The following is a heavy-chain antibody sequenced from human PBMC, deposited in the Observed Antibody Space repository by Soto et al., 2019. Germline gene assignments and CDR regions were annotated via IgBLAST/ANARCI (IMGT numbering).Heavy chain of an antibody. CDR2: IYYSGST. CDR1: GGSISSGGYY. D-gene: IGHD6-13*01. J-gene: IGHJ4*02. Sequence: PSETLSLTCTVSGGSISSGGYYWSWIRQHPGKGLEWIGYIYYSGSTYYNPSLKSRVTISVDTSKNQFSLKLSSVTAADTAVYYCARVPIAAAGQHFDYWGQGTLVTVSS. V-gene: IGHV4-31*03. CDR3: ARVPIAAAGQHFDY.